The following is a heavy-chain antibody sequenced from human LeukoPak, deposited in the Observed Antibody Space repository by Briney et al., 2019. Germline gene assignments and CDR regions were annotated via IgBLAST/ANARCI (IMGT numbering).Heavy chain of an antibody. CDR1: GFTFSDYY. V-gene: IGHV3-11*04. CDR2: ISNSDNTI. D-gene: IGHD6-19*01. CDR3: AREGVSSGWHSLDY. J-gene: IGHJ4*02. Sequence: GGSLRLSCAASGFTFSDYYMSWIRQAPGKGLEWVSYISNSDNTIYYADSVKGRFTISRDNAKNSLYLQMNSLRAEDTAVYYCAREGVSSGWHSLDYWGQGTLVTVSS.